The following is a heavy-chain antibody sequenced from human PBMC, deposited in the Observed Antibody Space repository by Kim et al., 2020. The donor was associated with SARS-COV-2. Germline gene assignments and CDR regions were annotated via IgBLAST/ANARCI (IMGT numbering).Heavy chain of an antibody. D-gene: IGHD3-22*01. J-gene: IGHJ4*02. CDR3: ARESVNYDSSGYSAGFDY. Sequence: GGSLRLSCAASGFTFSSYGMHWVRQAPGKGLEWVAVIWDDGSNKYYADSVKGRFTISRDNSKNTLYLQMNSLRAEDTAVYDCARESVNYDSSGYSAGFDYWGQGTLVTVSS. CDR2: IWDDGSNK. CDR1: GFTFSSYG. V-gene: IGHV3-33*01.